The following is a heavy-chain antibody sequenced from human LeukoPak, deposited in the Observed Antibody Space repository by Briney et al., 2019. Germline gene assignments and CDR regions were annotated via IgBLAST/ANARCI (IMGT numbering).Heavy chain of an antibody. CDR3: ARDRRLLDY. D-gene: IGHD5-18*01. Sequence: GGSLRLSCAASGFTFSSYSMNWVRQAPGKGLEWVSYISGSGTTIYYADSVKGRFTISRDNAKNSLYLQMNSLRAEDTALYYCARDRRLLDYWGQGTLVTVSS. J-gene: IGHJ4*02. V-gene: IGHV3-48*04. CDR1: GFTFSSYS. CDR2: ISGSGTTI.